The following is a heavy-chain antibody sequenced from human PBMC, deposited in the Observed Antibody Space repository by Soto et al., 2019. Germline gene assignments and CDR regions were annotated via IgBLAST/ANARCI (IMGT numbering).Heavy chain of an antibody. CDR3: ARDRLSGYELFDY. D-gene: IGHD5-12*01. Sequence: GGSLRLSCAASGFTFSSYWMSWVRQAPGKGLEWVANIKQDGSEKYYVDSVKGRFTISRDNAKNSLYLQMNSLRAEDTAVYYCARDRLSGYELFDYWGQGTLVTVSS. CDR1: GFTFSSYW. V-gene: IGHV3-7*01. CDR2: IKQDGSEK. J-gene: IGHJ4*02.